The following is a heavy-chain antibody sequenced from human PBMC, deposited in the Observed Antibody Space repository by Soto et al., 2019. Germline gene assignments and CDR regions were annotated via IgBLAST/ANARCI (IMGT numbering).Heavy chain of an antibody. CDR3: AKDPNWGIFDY. CDR1: GFTFSSYA. CDR2: ISGSGGST. V-gene: IGHV3-23*01. J-gene: IGHJ4*02. Sequence: GGSLRLSCAASGFTFSSYAMSWVRQAPGKGLEWVSAISGSGGSTYYADSVKGQFTISSGNSKNTLYLQMNSLRAEDKAVYYCAKDPNWGIFDYWGQGTLVTVSS. D-gene: IGHD7-27*01.